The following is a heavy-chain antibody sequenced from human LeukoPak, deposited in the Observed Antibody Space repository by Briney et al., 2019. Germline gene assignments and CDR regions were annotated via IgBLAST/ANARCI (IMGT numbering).Heavy chain of an antibody. Sequence: ASVKVSCKASGGTFSSYAISWVRRAPGQGLEWMGRIIPIFGTANYAQKFQGRVTITTDESTSTAYMELSSLRSEDTAVYYCARGSLGYCSSTSCLNAFDIWGQGTMVTVSS. D-gene: IGHD2-2*03. CDR2: IIPIFGTA. V-gene: IGHV1-69*05. J-gene: IGHJ3*02. CDR1: GGTFSSYA. CDR3: ARGSLGYCSSTSCLNAFDI.